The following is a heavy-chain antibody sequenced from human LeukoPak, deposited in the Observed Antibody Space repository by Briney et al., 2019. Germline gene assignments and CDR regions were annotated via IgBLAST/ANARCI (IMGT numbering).Heavy chain of an antibody. CDR3: AREDTPLWHSRGYYSQNGFDI. D-gene: IGHD3-22*01. CDR1: GGSVTSTNW. Sequence: SETLSLTCGVSGGSVTSTNWWTWVRQPPGKGLEWIGEVHLDGRTNYNPSLKSRLTMSVDLSENHISLKLTSVTAADTAVYFCAREDTPLWHSRGYYSQNGFDIWGQGTKVAVSS. J-gene: IGHJ3*02. V-gene: IGHV4-4*02. CDR2: VHLDGRT.